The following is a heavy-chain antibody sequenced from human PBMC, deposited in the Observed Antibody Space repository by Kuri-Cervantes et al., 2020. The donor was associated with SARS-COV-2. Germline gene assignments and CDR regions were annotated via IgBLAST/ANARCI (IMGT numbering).Heavy chain of an antibody. J-gene: IGHJ6*03. CDR2: IRYDGSNK. D-gene: IGHD3-3*01. V-gene: IGHV3-30*02. Sequence: GGSLRLSCAASGFTFSSYGMHWVRQAPGKGLEWVAFIRYDGSNKYYADSVKGRFTISRDNSKNMLYLQMNSLRAEDTAVYYCAREVGSYYDFWSGYYQYYYYYMDVWGKGTTVTVSS. CDR3: AREVGSYYDFWSGYYQYYYYYMDV. CDR1: GFTFSSYG.